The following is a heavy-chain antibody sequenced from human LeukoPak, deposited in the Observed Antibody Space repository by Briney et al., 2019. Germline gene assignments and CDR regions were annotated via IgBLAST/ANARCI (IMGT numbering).Heavy chain of an antibody. CDR3: ARDPQLYDAFDI. V-gene: IGHV3-11*01. CDR2: IRSSGSTI. D-gene: IGHD3-10*01. CDR1: GFTFSDYY. Sequence: PGGSLRLSCAVSGFTFSDYYMSWIRQAPGKGLEWISYIRSSGSTIYYADSVKGRFTISRDNAKNSLYLQMNSLRAEDTAVYYCARDPQLYDAFDIWGQGTMVTVSS. J-gene: IGHJ3*02.